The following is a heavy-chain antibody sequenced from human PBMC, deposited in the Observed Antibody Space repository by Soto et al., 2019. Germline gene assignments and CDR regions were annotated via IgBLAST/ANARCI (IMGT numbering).Heavy chain of an antibody. CDR2: ITGNGVST. V-gene: IGHV3-23*01. Sequence: PGGSLILSCTVSGFTFSNYAMAWVRQAPGKGLEYVSSITGNGVSTYYAHSVKGRFTISRDNSKNTLYLQMNSLRAEDTAVYYCAKGPSPPPIVVVTAIRSRAFDIWGQGTMVTVSS. J-gene: IGHJ3*02. CDR1: GFTFSNYA. D-gene: IGHD2-21*02. CDR3: AKGPSPPPIVVVTAIRSRAFDI.